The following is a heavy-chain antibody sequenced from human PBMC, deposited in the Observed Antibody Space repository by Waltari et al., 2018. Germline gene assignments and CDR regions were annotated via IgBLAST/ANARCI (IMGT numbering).Heavy chain of an antibody. V-gene: IGHV1-69*01. D-gene: IGHD7-27*01. Sequence: VPLVQSGAEVKKPGSPVKVSCKASGGPSTSSAISWVRQAPGQGLEWMGGIIPIFGTANYAQKFQGRVTITADESTSTAYMELSSLRSEDTAVYYCAREAPTGDRAAFDIWGQGTMVTVSS. J-gene: IGHJ3*02. CDR1: GGPSTSSA. CDR2: IIPIFGTA. CDR3: AREAPTGDRAAFDI.